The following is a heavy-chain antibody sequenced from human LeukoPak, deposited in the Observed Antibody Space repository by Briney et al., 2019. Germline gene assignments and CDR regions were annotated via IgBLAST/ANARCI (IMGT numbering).Heavy chain of an antibody. Sequence: NASETLSLTCTVSGGSISSYYWSWIRQPPGKGLEWIGYTYNRGSTNYNPSLESRVTILVDTSKNQFSLKLRSVTAADTAVYYCARDRPGIAVAGDAFDIWGQGTMVTVSS. CDR3: ARDRPGIAVAGDAFDI. J-gene: IGHJ3*02. V-gene: IGHV4-59*01. CDR2: TYNRGST. CDR1: GGSISSYY. D-gene: IGHD6-19*01.